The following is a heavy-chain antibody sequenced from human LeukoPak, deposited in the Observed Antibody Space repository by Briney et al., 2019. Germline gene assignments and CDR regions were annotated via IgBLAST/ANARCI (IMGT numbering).Heavy chain of an antibody. J-gene: IGHJ4*02. V-gene: IGHV3-7*01. D-gene: IGHD1-1*01. CDR3: ARDKIEGPTKLDY. Sequence: GSLRLSCAASGFTFSSYWISWVRQAPGKGLEWVANIKQDESEKYYVDSLKGRFTISRDNAKNSLYLQMNSLRAEDTAVYYCARDKIEGPTKLDYWGQGILVTVSS. CDR2: IKQDESEK. CDR1: GFTFSSYW.